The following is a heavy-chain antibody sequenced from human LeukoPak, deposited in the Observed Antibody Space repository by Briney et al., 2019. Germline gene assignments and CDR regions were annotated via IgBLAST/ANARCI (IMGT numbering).Heavy chain of an antibody. CDR3: ARVDCISTSCPADY. CDR2: IFYSGST. V-gene: IGHV4-59*01. Sequence: TSETLSLTCTVSGGSMTSYYWNWIRQPPGKGLEWIGFIFYSGSTNYNPSLKSRVTISVDTSRNQFSLKLSSATAADTAIYYCARVDCISTSCPADYWGQGTLVTVSS. D-gene: IGHD2-2*01. CDR1: GGSMTSYY. J-gene: IGHJ4*02.